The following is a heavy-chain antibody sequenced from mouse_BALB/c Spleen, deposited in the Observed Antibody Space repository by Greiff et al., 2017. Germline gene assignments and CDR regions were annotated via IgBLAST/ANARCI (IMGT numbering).Heavy chain of an antibody. D-gene: IGHD2-14*01. CDR1: GFSLTSYG. V-gene: IGHV2-9*02. CDR3: ARDKDYRSRSFAY. J-gene: IGHJ3*01. CDR2: IWAGGST. Sequence: QVQLQQSGPGLVAPSQSLSITCTVSGFSLTSYGVHWVRQPPGKGLEWLGVIWAGGSTNYNSALMSRLSISKDNSKSQVFLKMNSLQTDDTAMYYCARDKDYRSRSFAYWGQGTLVTVSA.